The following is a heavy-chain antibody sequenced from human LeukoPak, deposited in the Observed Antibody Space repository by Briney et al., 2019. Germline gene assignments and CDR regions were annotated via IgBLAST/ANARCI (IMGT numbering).Heavy chain of an antibody. CDR1: GFTFNDHG. CDR2: IDWNGGST. D-gene: IGHD3-22*01. J-gene: IGHJ3*01. Sequence: GGSLKLSCAASGFTFNDHGMRWVRQAPGQGLEWVCGIDWNGGSTACADSVRGRFTISRDNAKNSLYLQMNSLKVEDTAFYYCARGGAYFHDGSGYYDDVFDVWGQGTMVTVSS. CDR3: ARGGAYFHDGSGYYDDVFDV. V-gene: IGHV3-20*04.